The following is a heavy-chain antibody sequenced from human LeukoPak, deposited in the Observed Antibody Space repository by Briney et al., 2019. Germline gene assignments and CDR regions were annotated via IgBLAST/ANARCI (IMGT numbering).Heavy chain of an antibody. CDR3: ARVILPRVVITAGGCDY. CDR1: GFVFSSYV. D-gene: IGHD3-22*01. J-gene: IGHJ4*02. Sequence: GGSLRLSCAVSGFVFSSYVMHWVRQAPGKGLEWVASIRYDGSVEYYADSVKGRFTISRDNSKNTLYLQMHRLRLEDTAVYFCARVILPRVVITAGGCDYWGQGTLVSVSS. V-gene: IGHV3-30*02. CDR2: IRYDGSVE.